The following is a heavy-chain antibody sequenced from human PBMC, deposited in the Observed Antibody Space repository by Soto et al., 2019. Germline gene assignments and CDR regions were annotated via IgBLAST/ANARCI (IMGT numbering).Heavy chain of an antibody. CDR3: ARDKDRQQLGGNYYYIMDV. D-gene: IGHD3-3*02. Sequence: QVQLVQSGAEVKKPGSSVKVSCKTSGGTFRTSAISWVRQAPGQGLEWMGGIMPVFPTPDYAQKFQGRVTIPPDESTSTAYMELSSLRSEDTAVYYCARDKDRQQLGGNYYYIMDVWGQGTTVTVSS. CDR1: GGTFRTSA. V-gene: IGHV1-69*05. J-gene: IGHJ6*01. CDR2: IMPVFPTP.